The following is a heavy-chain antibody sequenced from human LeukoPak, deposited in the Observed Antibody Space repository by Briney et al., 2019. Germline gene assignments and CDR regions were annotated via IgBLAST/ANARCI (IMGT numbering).Heavy chain of an antibody. J-gene: IGHJ4*02. Sequence: GASAKVSCKASGYTFTGYDLHWVRQAPGHGLEWMGRIDTDSGDTNYGQKFQGRITMTRDTSITSVYMEVSRLTSDDTAVYYCARDRLSAAGRGGWSPGTLVTVS. D-gene: IGHD6-13*01. CDR3: ARDRLSAAGRGG. CDR2: IDTDSGDT. CDR1: GYTFTGYD. V-gene: IGHV1-2*06.